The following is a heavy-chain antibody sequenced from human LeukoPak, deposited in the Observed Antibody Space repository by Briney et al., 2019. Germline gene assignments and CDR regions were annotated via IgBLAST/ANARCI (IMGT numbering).Heavy chain of an antibody. V-gene: IGHV3-48*02. D-gene: IGHD3-10*01. Sequence: GGSLRLSCAASGFTFSNYVMHWVRQAPGKGLEWVSYISSSSSTIYYADSVKGRFTISTDNAKNSLYLQMNSLRDEETAVYYCARRYGSGINWFDPGGQGTLVTVSS. J-gene: IGHJ5*02. CDR1: GFTFSNYV. CDR2: ISSSSSTI. CDR3: ARRYGSGINWFDP.